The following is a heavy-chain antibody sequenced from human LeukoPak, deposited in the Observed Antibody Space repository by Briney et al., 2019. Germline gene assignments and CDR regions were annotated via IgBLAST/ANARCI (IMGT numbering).Heavy chain of an antibody. V-gene: IGHV1-18*01. CDR2: ISAYNGNT. Sequence: VKVSCKASGYTFTSYGISSVRQTPGQGLEWMGWISAYNGNTNYAQKLQRRVTMTTDTSTSTAYMELRSLRSDDTAVYYCARSPTLIVVVPAAISPYYYYMDVWGKGTTVTVPS. J-gene: IGHJ6*03. D-gene: IGHD2-2*01. CDR3: ARSPTLIVVVPAAISPYYYYMDV. CDR1: GYTFTSYG.